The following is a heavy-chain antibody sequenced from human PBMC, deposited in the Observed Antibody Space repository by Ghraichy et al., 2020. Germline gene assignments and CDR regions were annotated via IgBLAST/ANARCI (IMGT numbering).Heavy chain of an antibody. D-gene: IGHD3-10*01. Sequence: GGSLRLSCAASGFTFSSYCMHWVRQAPGKGLVWVSRINSDGSSTSYADSVKGRFTISRDNAKNTLYLQMNSLRAEDTAVYYCARDFNRRFGKYYGMDVGGQGTTVTVS. J-gene: IGHJ6*02. V-gene: IGHV3-74*01. CDR2: INSDGSST. CDR3: ARDFNRRFGKYYGMDV. CDR1: GFTFSSYC.